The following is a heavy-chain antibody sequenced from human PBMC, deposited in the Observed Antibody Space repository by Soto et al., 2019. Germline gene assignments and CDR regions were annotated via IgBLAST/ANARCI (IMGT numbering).Heavy chain of an antibody. CDR1: GYTFTSYG. Sequence: ASVRVSCKASGYTFTSYGISWVRQAPGQGLEWMGWISTYNGNTNYAQKLQGRVTMTTDTSTSTAYMELRSLRSDDTAVFYCARALLTKYCIISSCYAPARNLFYPWAQRTLVPVSS. CDR3: ARALLTKYCIISSCYAPARNLFYP. D-gene: IGHD2-2*01. CDR2: ISTYNGNT. J-gene: IGHJ5*02. V-gene: IGHV1-18*01.